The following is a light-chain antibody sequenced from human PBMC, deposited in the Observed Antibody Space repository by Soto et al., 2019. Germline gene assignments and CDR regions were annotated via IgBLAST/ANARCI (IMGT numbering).Light chain of an antibody. J-gene: IGLJ2*01. Sequence: QSVLTQPPSVSGSPGQSVTISSSGTSSDIGGYSFVSWYQQHPGNTPKLIIYDVRNRPSGVPDRFSGSKSGNTASLTISGLRAEDEADYYCCSYAGTFSVIFGGGTKVTVL. CDR3: CSYAGTFSVI. CDR2: DVR. V-gene: IGLV2-11*01. CDR1: SSDIGGYSF.